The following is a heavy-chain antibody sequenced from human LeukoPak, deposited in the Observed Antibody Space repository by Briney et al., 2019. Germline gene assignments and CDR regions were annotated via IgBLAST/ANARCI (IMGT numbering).Heavy chain of an antibody. D-gene: IGHD7-27*01. CDR2: IYYSGST. J-gene: IGHJ4*02. Sequence: SETLSLTCTVSGGSISSYYWSWIRQPPGKGLEWIGYIYYSGSTNSNPSLRSRVTISVDTSKNQFSLKLNSVTAADTAVYFCARNMWGFDYWGQGTLVTVSS. CDR1: GGSISSYY. CDR3: ARNMWGFDY. V-gene: IGHV4-59*08.